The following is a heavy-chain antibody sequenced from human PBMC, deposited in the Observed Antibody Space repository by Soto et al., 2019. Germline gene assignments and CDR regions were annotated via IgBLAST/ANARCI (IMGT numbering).Heavy chain of an antibody. CDR2: ISGSGGST. J-gene: IGHJ4*02. CDR1: GFTFSSYA. V-gene: IGHV3-23*01. Sequence: GGSLRLSCAASGFTFSSYAMSWVRQAPGKGLEWVSAISGSGGSTYYADSVKGRFTISRDNSKNTLYLQMNRLRAEDTAVYYGAKASAGYSYGPRTDYWGQGTLVTVSS. D-gene: IGHD5-18*01. CDR3: AKASAGYSYGPRTDY.